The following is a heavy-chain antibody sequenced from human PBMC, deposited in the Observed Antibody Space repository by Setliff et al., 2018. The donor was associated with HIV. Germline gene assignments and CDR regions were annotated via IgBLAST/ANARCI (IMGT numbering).Heavy chain of an antibody. D-gene: IGHD4-4*01. V-gene: IGHV1-69*13. J-gene: IGHJ4*02. CDR3: APIDPFPHDYSNSSFDY. CDR1: GGSFSSFA. CDR2: IIPLSGTT. Sequence: SVKVSCKVSGGSFSSFAMSWVRQAPGHGLEWMGGIIPLSGTTNYAQKLEGRVTLSADESTSTAYMQLNSLTSEDTAVYYCAPIDPFPHDYSNSSFDYWGQGTLVTVSS.